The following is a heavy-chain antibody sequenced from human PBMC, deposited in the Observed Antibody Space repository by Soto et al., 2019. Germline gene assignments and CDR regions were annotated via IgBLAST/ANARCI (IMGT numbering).Heavy chain of an antibody. CDR3: ARVENTDLDY. Sequence: PGGSLRLSCAASGFTFSSYEINWGRQAPGKGLEWVSYISSSGSTIYYADSVKGRFTISRDNAKNSLYLQMNSLRAEDTAVYYCARVENTDLDYWGQGTLVTVS. CDR2: ISSSGSTI. CDR1: GFTFSSYE. J-gene: IGHJ4*02. V-gene: IGHV3-48*03. D-gene: IGHD5-18*01.